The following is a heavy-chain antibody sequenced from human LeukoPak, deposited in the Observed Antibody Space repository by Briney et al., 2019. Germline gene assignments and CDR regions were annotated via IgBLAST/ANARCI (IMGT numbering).Heavy chain of an antibody. J-gene: IGHJ3*02. V-gene: IGHV3-30*18. CDR3: AKDYWGQIFYAFEI. Sequence: GRSLRLSCAAYGLTFSSYGMHWVRQAPGKGLEWVPVISYDGSNKYYADSVKDRFTSSRDNSKKKVYLQTNSLRAEDTALYYCAKDYWGQIFYAFEIWGQGTKVTVSS. CDR2: ISYDGSNK. D-gene: IGHD7-27*01. CDR1: GLTFSSYG.